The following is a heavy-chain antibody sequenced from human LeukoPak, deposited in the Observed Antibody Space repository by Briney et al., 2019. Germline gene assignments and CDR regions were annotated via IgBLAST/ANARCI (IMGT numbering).Heavy chain of an antibody. V-gene: IGHV4-61*05. CDR1: GDSISSSSYY. D-gene: IGHD6-13*01. Sequence: SETLSLTCTVSGDSISSSSYYWGWFRQPPGKGLEWIGYIYYSGSTNYNPSLKSRVTISVDTSKNQFSLKLSSVTAADTAVYYCARHRVYSSTAFDYWGQGTLVTVSS. CDR3: ARHRVYSSTAFDY. J-gene: IGHJ4*02. CDR2: IYYSGST.